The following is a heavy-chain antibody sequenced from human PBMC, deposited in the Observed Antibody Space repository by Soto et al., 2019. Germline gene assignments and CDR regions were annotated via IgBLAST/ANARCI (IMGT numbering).Heavy chain of an antibody. CDR1: GGSISSYY. V-gene: IGHV4-59*06. CDR2: IYYSGST. D-gene: IGHD4-4*01. CDR3: GSRNSSPYFDY. Sequence: SETLSLTCTVSGGSISSYYWSWSRQPPGKGLEWIGYIYYSGSTYYNPSLKSRVTISVDTSKNQFSLKLSSVTAADTAVYYCGSRNSSPYFDYWGQGTLVTVSS. J-gene: IGHJ4*02.